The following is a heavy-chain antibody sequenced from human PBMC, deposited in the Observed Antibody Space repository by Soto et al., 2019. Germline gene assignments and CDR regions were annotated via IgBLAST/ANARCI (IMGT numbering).Heavy chain of an antibody. Sequence: QVQLVESGGGVVQPGRSLRLSCAASGFTFSNFGMHWVRQAPVKGLEWVAVISYGGNTKYYADSVKGRFTISRDNSKNTLYLQMDSLRVEDTAVYYCTSQVATGDWGQGTLVTVSS. V-gene: IGHV3-30*03. CDR1: GFTFSNFG. D-gene: IGHD5-12*01. J-gene: IGHJ4*02. CDR3: TSQVATGD. CDR2: ISYGGNTK.